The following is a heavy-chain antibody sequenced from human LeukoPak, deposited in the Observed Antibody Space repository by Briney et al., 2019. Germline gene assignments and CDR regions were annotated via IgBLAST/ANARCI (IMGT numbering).Heavy chain of an antibody. CDR3: ARDSSYCSSTSCYTANTFDY. CDR1: GYTFTSYG. CDR2: ISAYNGNT. J-gene: IGHJ4*02. D-gene: IGHD2-2*02. V-gene: IGHV1-18*01. Sequence: ASVKVSCKASGYTFTSYGISWVRQAPGQGLEWMGWISAYNGNTNYAQKLQGRVTMTTDTSTSTVYMELSSLRSEDTAVYYCARDSSYCSSTSCYTANTFDYWGQGTLVTVSS.